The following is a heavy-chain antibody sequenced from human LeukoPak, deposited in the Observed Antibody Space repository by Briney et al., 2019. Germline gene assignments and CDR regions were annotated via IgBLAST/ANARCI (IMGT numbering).Heavy chain of an antibody. CDR2: IKEDGSEK. D-gene: IGHD6-19*01. J-gene: IGHJ6*02. Sequence: GGSLRLSCAASGFTFSSYSINWVRQAPGKGLEWVANIKEDGSEKYYVDSVNGRFTISSDIAKNSMYLQMNSLRAEDTAVYYCARERRTGGWVPLYSYYGMDVWGQGTTVTVSS. V-gene: IGHV3-7*01. CDR1: GFTFSSYS. CDR3: ARERRTGGWVPLYSYYGMDV.